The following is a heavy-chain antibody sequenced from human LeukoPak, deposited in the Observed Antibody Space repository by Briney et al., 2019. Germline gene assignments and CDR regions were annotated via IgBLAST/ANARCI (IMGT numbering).Heavy chain of an antibody. CDR3: ARGPRTYYDILTGLSF. V-gene: IGHV4-34*01. D-gene: IGHD3-9*01. Sequence: SETLSLTCAVYGGSFSGYYWSWIRQPPGKGLEWIGEINHSGSTNYNPSLKSRVTISGDTSKKQFSLKLSSVTAADTAVYYCARGPRTYYDILTGLSFWGQGTLVTVSS. CDR1: GGSFSGYY. CDR2: INHSGST. J-gene: IGHJ4*02.